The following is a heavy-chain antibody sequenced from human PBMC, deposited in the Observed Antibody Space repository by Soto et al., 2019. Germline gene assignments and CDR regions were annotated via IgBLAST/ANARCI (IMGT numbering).Heavy chain of an antibody. J-gene: IGHJ4*02. CDR1: GGSISSSSYY. V-gene: IGHV4-39*01. CDR2: IYYSGST. D-gene: IGHD3-22*01. CDR3: ARLGYDSRGVY. Sequence: QLQLQESGPGLVKPSETLSLTCTVSGGSISSSSYYWGWIRQPPGKGLEWIGSIYYSGSTYYNPSLKXRXTXAXXTSENQFSLKLSSVTAADTAVSYCARLGYDSRGVYWGQGTLVTVSS.